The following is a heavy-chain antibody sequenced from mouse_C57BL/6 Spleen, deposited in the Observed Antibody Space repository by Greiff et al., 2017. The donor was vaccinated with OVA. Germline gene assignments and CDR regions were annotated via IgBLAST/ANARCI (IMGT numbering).Heavy chain of an antibody. Sequence: EVNVVESGGGLVKPGGSLKLSCAASGFTFSSYTMSWVRQTPEKRLEWVATISGGGGNTYYPDSVKGRFTISRDNAKNTLYLQMSSLRSEDTALYYCARGNGYFDVWGTGTTVTVSS. CDR1: GFTFSSYT. V-gene: IGHV5-9*01. D-gene: IGHD2-1*01. CDR2: ISGGGGNT. CDR3: ARGNGYFDV. J-gene: IGHJ1*03.